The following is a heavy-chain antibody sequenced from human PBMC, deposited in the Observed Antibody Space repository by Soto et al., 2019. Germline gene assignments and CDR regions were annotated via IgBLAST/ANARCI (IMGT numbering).Heavy chain of an antibody. CDR3: ARSGSIAAGVFDY. Sequence: SETLSLTCTVSGGSISTYYWSWIRQPPGKGLEWIGYIYYRGSTNYNPSLKSRVTISVDTSKNHFSLKLSSVTAADTAVYYCARSGSIAAGVFDYWGQGTLVTVSS. V-gene: IGHV4-59*01. CDR2: IYYRGST. CDR1: GGSISTYY. J-gene: IGHJ4*02. D-gene: IGHD6-6*01.